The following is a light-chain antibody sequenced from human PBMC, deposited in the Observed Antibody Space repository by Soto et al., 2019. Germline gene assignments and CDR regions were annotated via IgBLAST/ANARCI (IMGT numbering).Light chain of an antibody. Sequence: DIQMTQSASSLSASVGDRVTITCRASQSITYLNWYQQKPGKAPKLLIYDASSLNSGVPSRFSGSQSGTEFTLTITSLLPDDFATYFCQQYSSYSLPTFGGGTKVDI. V-gene: IGKV1-5*01. CDR2: DAS. CDR3: QQYSSYSLPT. CDR1: QSITY. J-gene: IGKJ4*01.